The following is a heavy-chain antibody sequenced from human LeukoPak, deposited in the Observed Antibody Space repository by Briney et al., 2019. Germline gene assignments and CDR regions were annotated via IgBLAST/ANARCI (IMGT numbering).Heavy chain of an antibody. CDR2: INPSGGST. J-gene: IGHJ4*02. CDR3: ARDVGYDSSGSFDY. D-gene: IGHD3-22*01. V-gene: IGHV1-46*01. Sequence: ASVKVSCKVSGYTFTSYYMHWVRQAPGQGLEWMGIINPSGGSTSYAQKFQGRVTITADESTSTAYMELSSLRSEDTAVYYCARDVGYDSSGSFDYWGQGTLVTVSS. CDR1: GYTFTSYY.